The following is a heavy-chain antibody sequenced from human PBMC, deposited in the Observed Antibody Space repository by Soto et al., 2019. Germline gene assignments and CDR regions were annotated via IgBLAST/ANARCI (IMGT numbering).Heavy chain of an antibody. D-gene: IGHD2-21*02. CDR3: ARDRLAGGGDNYAIDY. J-gene: IGHJ4*02. Sequence: EVQLVESGGGSVQPGRSLTLACAASGFTFDDHAMHWVRQAPGKGLEWVSLISWNGASIAYADSVKGRFTISRADAKNSLYLQMDSLRVEDTALYYCARDRLAGGGDNYAIDYWGQGILVTVSS. V-gene: IGHV3-9*01. CDR2: ISWNGASI. CDR1: GFTFDDHA.